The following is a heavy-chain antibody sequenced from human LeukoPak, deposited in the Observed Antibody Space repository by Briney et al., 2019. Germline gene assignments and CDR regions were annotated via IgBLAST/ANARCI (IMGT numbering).Heavy chain of an antibody. CDR3: ARLSGYYDSSPEV. CDR1: GASVSSGRHY. D-gene: IGHD3-22*01. CDR2: IYTSGTT. J-gene: IGHJ4*02. Sequence: PSQTLSLTCTVSGASVSSGRHYWTWIRQPAGKGLEWIGRIYTSGTTKYDPSLESRVAISMDTSKNQLSLKLTSVTAADTAVYYCARLSGYYDSSPEVWGQGTLVAVSS. V-gene: IGHV4-61*02.